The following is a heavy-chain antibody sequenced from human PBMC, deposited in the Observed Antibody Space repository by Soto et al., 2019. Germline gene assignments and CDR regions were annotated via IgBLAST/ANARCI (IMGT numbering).Heavy chain of an antibody. V-gene: IGHV3-30*03. D-gene: IGHD2-2*01. CDR1: GLTFRNYG. CDR3: ATDTGDCSRVSYTPGNNWFDP. J-gene: IGHJ5*02. Sequence: GGSLRLSCVVSGLTFRNYGMHWIRQAPGKGLEWVAIISYDGRKTYYLDSVKGRFTISRDNSRNTLYLEMNSLRVEDTALYYCATDTGDCSRVSYTPGNNWFDPWGQGTLVTVSS. CDR2: ISYDGRKT.